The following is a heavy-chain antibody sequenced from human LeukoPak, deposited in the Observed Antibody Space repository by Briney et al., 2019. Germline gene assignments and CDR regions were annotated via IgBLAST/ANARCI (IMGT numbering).Heavy chain of an antibody. CDR2: ISPNSGDT. CDR3: ARGAYGGNADAFDI. J-gene: IGHJ3*02. Sequence: GASVKVSCKASGYTFTGHYVHWLRQAAGQGLEWMGWISPNSGDTHYVQSFQGRVTMASDTSISTAYMELTRLTSDDTAVYYCARGAYGGNADAFDIWGQGTLVTVSS. D-gene: IGHD4-23*01. V-gene: IGHV1-2*02. CDR1: GYTFTGHY.